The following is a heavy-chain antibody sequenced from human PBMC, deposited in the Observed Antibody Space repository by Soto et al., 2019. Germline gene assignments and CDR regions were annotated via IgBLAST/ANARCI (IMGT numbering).Heavy chain of an antibody. CDR2: IYYSGST. CDR1: GGSISSSSFH. Sequence: SETLSLTCTVSGGSISSSSFHWGWIRQPPGKGLEWIGSIYYSGSTYYSPSLKSRVTISVDTSKNQFSLKLSSVTAADTAVYYCARRQSSSWYGLWGQGTLVTVSS. V-gene: IGHV4-39*01. D-gene: IGHD6-13*01. J-gene: IGHJ4*02. CDR3: ARRQSSSWYGL.